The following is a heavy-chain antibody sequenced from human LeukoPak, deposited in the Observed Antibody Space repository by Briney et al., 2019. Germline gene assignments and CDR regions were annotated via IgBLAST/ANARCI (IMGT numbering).Heavy chain of an antibody. CDR3: ARDPVGATTGDDY. CDR2: INHSGST. CDR1: GGSFSGYY. J-gene: IGHJ4*02. Sequence: SETLSLTCAVYGGSFSGYYWSWIRRPPGKGLEWIGEINHSGSTNYNPSLKSRVTISVDTSKNQFSLKLSSVTAADTAVYYCARDPVGATTGDDYWGQGTLVTVSS. D-gene: IGHD1-26*01. V-gene: IGHV4-34*01.